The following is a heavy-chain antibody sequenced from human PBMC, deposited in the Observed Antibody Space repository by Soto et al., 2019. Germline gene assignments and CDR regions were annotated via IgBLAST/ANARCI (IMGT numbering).Heavy chain of an antibody. V-gene: IGHV3-74*01. D-gene: IGHD3-16*01. J-gene: IGHJ3*01. CDR3: ARGDRGGFDL. CDR1: GFTFDYYW. CDR2: VHSDGTTT. Sequence: EVQLVESGGGLVQPGESLRLSCAASGFTFDYYWMHWVRQAPGKGLVWVSRVHSDGTTTTYAASVKGRFTISRDNARNTVSMQMSSLRAEDTAIYYCARGDRGGFDLWGHGTVVTVSS.